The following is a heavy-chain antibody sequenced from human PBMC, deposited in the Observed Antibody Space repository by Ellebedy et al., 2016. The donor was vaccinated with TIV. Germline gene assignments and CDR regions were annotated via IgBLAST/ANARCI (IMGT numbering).Heavy chain of an antibody. CDR1: GFTLSYHD. J-gene: IGHJ6*02. Sequence: PGGSLRLSCAASGFTLSYHDFHWVRQATGKGLEWVARISHDGSKKYYADSVQGRFTISRDNSKHTMFLQMNSLKTEDTAVYYWARDGAAASLVGYYGMDVWGQGTTVTVSS. D-gene: IGHD6-13*01. CDR2: ISHDGSKK. CDR3: ARDGAAASLVGYYGMDV. V-gene: IGHV3-30*01.